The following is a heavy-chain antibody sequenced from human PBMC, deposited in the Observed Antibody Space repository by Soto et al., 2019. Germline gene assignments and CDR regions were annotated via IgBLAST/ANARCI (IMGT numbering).Heavy chain of an antibody. CDR1: GGSFSGYY. Sequence: QVQLQQWGAGLLKPSETLSLTCAVYGGSFSGYYWSWIRQPPGKGLEWIGESNHVGSTNYNPSLKSRVTMSVDPSKNQSSLRLTSVTAADTAVYYCARVLIAGVTTDSGQGTLVIVSS. CDR3: ARVLIAGVTTD. J-gene: IGHJ4*02. D-gene: IGHD5-18*01. CDR2: SNHVGST. V-gene: IGHV4-34*01.